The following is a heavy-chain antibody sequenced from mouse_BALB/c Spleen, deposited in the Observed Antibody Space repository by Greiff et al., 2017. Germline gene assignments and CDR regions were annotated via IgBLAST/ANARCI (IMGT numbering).Heavy chain of an antibody. D-gene: IGHD2-10*02. CDR3: ARQYGNSYAMDY. J-gene: IGHJ4*01. Sequence: EVKLMESGPELVKPGASVKMSCKASGYTFTSYVMHWVKQKPGQGLEWIGYINPYNDGTKYNEKFKGKATLTSDKSSSTAYMELSSLTSEDSAVYYCARQYGNSYAMDYWGQGTSVTVSA. CDR1: GYTFTSYV. CDR2: INPYNDGT. V-gene: IGHV1-14*01.